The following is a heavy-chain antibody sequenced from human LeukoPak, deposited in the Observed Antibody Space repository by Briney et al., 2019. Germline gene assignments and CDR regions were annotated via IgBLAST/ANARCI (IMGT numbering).Heavy chain of an antibody. CDR3: ARGCGNSSGFDY. J-gene: IGHJ4*02. CDR1: GGSFSGYY. CDR2: INHSGST. D-gene: IGHD4-23*01. Sequence: SETLSLTCAVYGGSFSGYYWSWIRQPPGKGLEWVGEINHSGSTNYNPSLKSRVTISVDTSKNQFSLKLSSVTAADTAVYYCARGCGNSSGFDYWGQGTLVTVSS. V-gene: IGHV4-34*01.